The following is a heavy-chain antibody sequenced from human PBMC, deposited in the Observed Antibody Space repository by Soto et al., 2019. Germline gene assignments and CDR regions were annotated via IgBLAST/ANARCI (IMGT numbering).Heavy chain of an antibody. D-gene: IGHD2-2*01. V-gene: IGHV3-23*01. J-gene: IGHJ4*02. CDR2: ISGSGDNT. CDR1: GFTFSSYI. CDR3: AKVSQLLSQGLFDY. Sequence: GGSLRLSCVGSGFTFSSYIMSWVRQAPGKGLEWVSGISGSGDNTYYADSVKGRFTISRENSKNTLYLQMNSLRAEDTVVYYCAKVSQLLSQGLFDYWGQGPLVTVSS.